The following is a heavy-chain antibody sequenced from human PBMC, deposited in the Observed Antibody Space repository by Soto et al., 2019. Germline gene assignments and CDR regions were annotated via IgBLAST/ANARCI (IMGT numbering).Heavy chain of an antibody. D-gene: IGHD5-18*01. CDR2: IYHSGST. Sequence: SETLSLTCAVSGGSISSSNWWSWVRQPPGKGLEWIGEIYHSGSTNYNPSLKSRVTISVDKSKNQFSLKLSSVTAADTAVYYCARDLGRGYSYGYYYYGMDVWGQGTTVTVSS. V-gene: IGHV4-4*02. CDR3: ARDLGRGYSYGYYYYGMDV. J-gene: IGHJ6*02. CDR1: GGSISSSNW.